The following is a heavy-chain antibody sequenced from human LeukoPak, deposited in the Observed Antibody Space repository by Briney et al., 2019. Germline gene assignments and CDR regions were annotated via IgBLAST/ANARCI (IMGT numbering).Heavy chain of an antibody. CDR1: GGTFSSYA. Sequence: GASVKVSCKASGGTFSSYAISWVRQAPGQGLEWMGGIIPIFGTANYAQKFQGRVTITADKSTSTAYMELSSLRSEDTAVYYCARDHSSGYYFDYWGQGTLVTVSS. D-gene: IGHD3-22*01. CDR3: ARDHSSGYYFDY. CDR2: IIPIFGTA. V-gene: IGHV1-69*06. J-gene: IGHJ4*02.